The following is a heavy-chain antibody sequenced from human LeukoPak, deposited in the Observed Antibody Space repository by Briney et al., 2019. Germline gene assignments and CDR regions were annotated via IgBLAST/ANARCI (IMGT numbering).Heavy chain of an antibody. CDR3: ARMSSDSSGYYYVYGY. V-gene: IGHV4-59*08. CDR2: IYYSGST. Sequence: SETLSLTCTVSGGSISSYYWSWIRQPPGKGLEWIGYIYYSGSTNYNPSLKSRVTISVDTSKNQFSLKLSSATAADTAVYYCARMSSDSSGYYYVYGYWGQGTLVTVSS. J-gene: IGHJ4*02. D-gene: IGHD3-22*01. CDR1: GGSISSYY.